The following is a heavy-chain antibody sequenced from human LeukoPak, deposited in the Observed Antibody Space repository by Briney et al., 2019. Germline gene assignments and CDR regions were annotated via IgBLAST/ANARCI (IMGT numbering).Heavy chain of an antibody. CDR1: GFTFSSYA. Sequence: GGSLRLSCAASGFTFSSYAMSWVRQAPGKGLEWVSAISGSGGSTYYADSVKGRFTISRDNSKTTLYPQMNSLRAEDTAVYYCAKGGYGRDPFDYWGQGTLVTVSS. V-gene: IGHV3-23*01. J-gene: IGHJ4*02. CDR3: AKGGYGRDPFDY. D-gene: IGHD5-12*01. CDR2: ISGSGGST.